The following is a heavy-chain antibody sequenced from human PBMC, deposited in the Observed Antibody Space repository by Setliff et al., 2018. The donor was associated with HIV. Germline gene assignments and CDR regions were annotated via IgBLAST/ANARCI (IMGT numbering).Heavy chain of an antibody. J-gene: IGHJ6*03. CDR1: GGSISSYH. CDR2: IYYSGST. V-gene: IGHV4-59*08. D-gene: IGHD2-15*01. Sequence: LSLTCSLSGGSISSYHWNWIRQPPGKGLEWIGYIYYSGSTNYNPSLKSRVTISVDTSKNQFSLKLSSVTAADTAVFFCARAKGYDYFMDVWGTGTTVTVSS. CDR3: ARAKGYDYFMDV.